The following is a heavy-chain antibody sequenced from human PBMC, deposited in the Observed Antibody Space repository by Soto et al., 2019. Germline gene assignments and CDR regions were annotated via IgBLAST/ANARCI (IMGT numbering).Heavy chain of an antibody. Sequence: PGGSLRLSCAASGFTFSNAWMSWVRQAPGKGLEWVALMSYSGINKYYADSVKGRFSISRDNSKNTLYLQMNSLRAEDTAVYYCARDSDDGLGGEDYYYGMDVWGQGTTVTVSS. CDR3: ARDSDDGLGGEDYYYGMDV. CDR2: MSYSGINK. V-gene: IGHV3-30-3*01. D-gene: IGHD3-9*01. CDR1: GFTFSNAW. J-gene: IGHJ6*02.